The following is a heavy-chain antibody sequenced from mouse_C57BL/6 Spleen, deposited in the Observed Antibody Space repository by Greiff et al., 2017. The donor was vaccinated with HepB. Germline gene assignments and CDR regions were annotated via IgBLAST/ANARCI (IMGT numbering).Heavy chain of an antibody. CDR1: GYAFTNYL. V-gene: IGHV1-54*01. Sequence: QVQLQQSGAELVRPGPSVKVSCKASGYAFTNYLIEWVKQRPGQGLEWIGVINPGSGGTNYNEKFKGKATLTADKSSSTAYMQLSSLTSEDSAVYFCARWGDGPWFAYWGQGTLVTVSA. CDR2: INPGSGGT. J-gene: IGHJ3*01. CDR3: ARWGDGPWFAY. D-gene: IGHD2-3*01.